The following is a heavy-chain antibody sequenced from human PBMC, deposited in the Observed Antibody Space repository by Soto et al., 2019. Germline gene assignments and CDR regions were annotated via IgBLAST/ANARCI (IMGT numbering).Heavy chain of an antibody. CDR3: AKDVYSSTWNSFDY. D-gene: IGHD6-13*01. V-gene: IGHV3-9*01. CDR2: ISWKSGSI. J-gene: IGHJ4*02. Sequence: VQLVESGGGLVQPGRSLRLSCAASGFTFDDYAMHWVRQAPGKGLEWVSGISWKSGSIAYADSVKGRFTISRDNAKNSLFLQMNSLRAEDTAFYYCAKDVYSSTWNSFDYWGQGTLVTVSS. CDR1: GFTFDDYA.